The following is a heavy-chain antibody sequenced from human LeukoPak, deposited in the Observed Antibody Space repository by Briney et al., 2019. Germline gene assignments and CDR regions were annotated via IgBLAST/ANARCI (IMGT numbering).Heavy chain of an antibody. CDR2: IYTSGST. V-gene: IGHV4-4*07. J-gene: IGHJ6*03. Sequence: SETLSLTCTVSGGSISSYYWSWIRQPAGKGLEWIGRIYTSGSTNYHPSLKSRVTMSVDTSNNQFSLKLSSVTAADTAVYYCARDGNYYYYMDVWGKGTTVTISS. CDR3: ARDGNYYYYMDV. CDR1: GGSISSYY. D-gene: IGHD1-1*01.